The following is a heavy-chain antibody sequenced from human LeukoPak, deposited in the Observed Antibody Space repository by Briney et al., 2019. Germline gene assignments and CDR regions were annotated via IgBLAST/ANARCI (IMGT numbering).Heavy chain of an antibody. J-gene: IGHJ4*02. V-gene: IGHV4-4*02. D-gene: IGHD3-22*01. Sequence: SETLSLTCAVSGGSISSDSWWSWVRQPPGKGLEWIGEIYHSGSTNYNPSLRNLVTISLDTSKNHFSLKLSSVTAADTAVYYCARGQWLPVFDFWGQGTLVTVSS. CDR1: GGSISSDSW. CDR3: ARGQWLPVFDF. CDR2: IYHSGST.